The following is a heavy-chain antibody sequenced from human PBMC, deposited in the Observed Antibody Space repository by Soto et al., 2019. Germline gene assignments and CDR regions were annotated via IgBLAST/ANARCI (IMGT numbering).Heavy chain of an antibody. CDR2: ISSSSSYI. CDR3: ARGAFGVVISLGYYYYYMDG. Sequence: PGGSLRLSCAASGFTFSSYSMNWVRQAPGKGLEWVSSISSSSSYIYYADSVKGRFTISRDNAKNSLYLQMDSLRAEDTAVYYCARGAFGVVISLGYYYYYMDGWGKGTTVTVSS. CDR1: GFTFSSYS. V-gene: IGHV3-21*01. D-gene: IGHD3-3*01. J-gene: IGHJ6*03.